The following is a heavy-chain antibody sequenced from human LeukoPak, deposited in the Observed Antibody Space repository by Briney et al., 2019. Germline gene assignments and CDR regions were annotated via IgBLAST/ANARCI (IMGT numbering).Heavy chain of an antibody. V-gene: IGHV3-30*04. CDR3: ARDSRYCSGGSCYSGLVQHNYYFDY. CDR2: ISYDGSNK. D-gene: IGHD2-15*01. Sequence: GGSLRLSCAASGFTFSSYAMHWVRQAPGKGLEWVAVISYDGSNKYYADSVKGRFTISRDNSKNTLYLQMKSLRAEDTAVYYCARDSRYCSGGSCYSGLVQHNYYFDYWGQGTLVTVSS. CDR1: GFTFSSYA. J-gene: IGHJ4*02.